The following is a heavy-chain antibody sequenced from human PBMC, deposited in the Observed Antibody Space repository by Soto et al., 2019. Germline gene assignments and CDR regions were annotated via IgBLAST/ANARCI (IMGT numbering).Heavy chain of an antibody. CDR3: ARDRSTIFGVENWFDP. D-gene: IGHD3-3*01. J-gene: IGHJ5*02. V-gene: IGHV1-18*04. CDR1: GYTFTSYG. CDR2: ISAYNGNT. Sequence: ASVKVSCKASGYTFTSYGISWVRQAPGRGLEWMGWISAYNGNTNYAQKLQGRVTMTTDTSTSTAYMELRSLRSDDTAVYYCARDRSTIFGVENWFDPWGQGTLVTVSS.